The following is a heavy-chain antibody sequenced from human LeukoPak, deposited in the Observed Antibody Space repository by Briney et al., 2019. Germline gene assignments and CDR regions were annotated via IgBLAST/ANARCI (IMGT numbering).Heavy chain of an antibody. CDR3: VRDAKSTTIFGEVPNETTYYYYYYMDV. Sequence: GGSLRLSCAASGFSLSSYWMTWVRQAPGKGLEWVANIKQDRSEKYYVDSVKGRFTISRDNAKNSLNLQMNSLRAEDTAVYYCVRDAKSTTIFGEVPNETTYYYYYYMDVWGKGTTVTVSS. J-gene: IGHJ6*03. D-gene: IGHD3-3*01. CDR1: GFSLSSYW. CDR2: IKQDRSEK. V-gene: IGHV3-7*01.